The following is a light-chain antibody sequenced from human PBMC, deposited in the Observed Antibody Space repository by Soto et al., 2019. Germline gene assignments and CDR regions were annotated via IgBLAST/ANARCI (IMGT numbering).Light chain of an antibody. CDR3: SSYAGSNNLL. Sequence: QSALTQPPSASGSPGQSVTISCTGTSSDIGGYNSVSWYQQHPGKAPKLMIYEVSKRPSGVPDRFSGSKSGSTASLTVSGLHAEDDADYYCSSYAGSNNLLFGGGTKLTVL. CDR1: SSDIGGYNS. J-gene: IGLJ2*01. V-gene: IGLV2-8*01. CDR2: EVS.